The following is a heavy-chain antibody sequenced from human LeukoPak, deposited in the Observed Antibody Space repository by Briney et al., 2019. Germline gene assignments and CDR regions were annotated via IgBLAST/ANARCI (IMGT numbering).Heavy chain of an antibody. CDR3: ARDRVGATSY. Sequence: SETLSLTCAVYGGSFSGYYWSWIRQPPGKGLEWIGEINHSGSTNYNPSLKSRVTISVDTSKNQFSLKLSSVTAADTAVYYCARDRVGATSYWGQGTLVTVSS. CDR1: GGSFSGYY. D-gene: IGHD1-26*01. V-gene: IGHV4-34*01. CDR2: INHSGST. J-gene: IGHJ4*02.